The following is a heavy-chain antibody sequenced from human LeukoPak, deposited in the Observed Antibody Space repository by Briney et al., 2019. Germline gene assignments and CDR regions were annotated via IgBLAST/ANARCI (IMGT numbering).Heavy chain of an antibody. Sequence: GGSLRLSCAASGFTFSSYAMSWVRQAPGKGLEWVSAISGSGGSTYYADSVKGRFTISRDNSKNTLYLQMNSLRAEDTAVYHCAKDRVGYYDFWSGYPEGVDYWGQGTLVTVSS. J-gene: IGHJ4*02. CDR3: AKDRVGYYDFWSGYPEGVDY. D-gene: IGHD3-3*01. V-gene: IGHV3-23*01. CDR2: ISGSGGST. CDR1: GFTFSSYA.